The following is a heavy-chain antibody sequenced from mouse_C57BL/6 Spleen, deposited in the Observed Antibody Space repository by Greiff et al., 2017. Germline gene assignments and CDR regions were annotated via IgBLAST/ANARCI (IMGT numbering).Heavy chain of an antibody. CDR1: GYTFTEYT. CDR2: FYPGSGSI. Sequence: QVQLQQSGAELVKPGASVKLSCKASGYTFTEYTIHWVKQRSGQGLEWIGWFYPGSGSIKYNEKFKDKATLTADKSSSTVYIELSRLTSGDSAVYFCARHEDPYGSGPRFAWFAYWGQGTLVTVSA. D-gene: IGHD1-1*01. V-gene: IGHV1-62-2*01. J-gene: IGHJ3*01. CDR3: ARHEDPYGSGPRFAWFAY.